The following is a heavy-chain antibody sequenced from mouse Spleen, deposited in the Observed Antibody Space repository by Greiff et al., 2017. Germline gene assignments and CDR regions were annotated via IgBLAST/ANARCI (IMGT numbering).Heavy chain of an antibody. CDR3: AREDYGSSY. CDR2: ISYDGSN. V-gene: IGHV3-6*01. Sequence: DVQLQESGPGLVKPSQSLSLTCSVTGYSITSGYYWNWIRQFPGNKLEWMGYISYDGSNNYNPSLKNRISITRDTSKNQFFLKLNSVTTEDTATYYCAREDYGSSYWGQGTTLTVSS. J-gene: IGHJ2*01. D-gene: IGHD1-1*01. CDR1: GYSITSGYY.